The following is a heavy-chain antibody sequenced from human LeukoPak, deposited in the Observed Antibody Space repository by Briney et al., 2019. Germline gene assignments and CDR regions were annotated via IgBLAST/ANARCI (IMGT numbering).Heavy chain of an antibody. D-gene: IGHD3-10*01. Sequence: GGSLGLSCAASGFTFSNAWMSWVRQAPGKGLEWVSYISSSSSTIYYADSVKGRFTISRDNAKNSLYLQMNNLRAEDTAVYYCARDFPYGSGSYDRMDVWGQGTTVTVSS. CDR3: ARDFPYGSGSYDRMDV. J-gene: IGHJ6*02. CDR2: ISSSSSTI. V-gene: IGHV3-48*04. CDR1: GFTFSNAW.